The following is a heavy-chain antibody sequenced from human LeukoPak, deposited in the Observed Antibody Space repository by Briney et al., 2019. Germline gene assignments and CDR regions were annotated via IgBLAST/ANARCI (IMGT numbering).Heavy chain of an antibody. D-gene: IGHD6-19*01. J-gene: IGHJ4*02. V-gene: IGHV1-3*01. CDR1: GYSFTNYA. Sequence: ASVKVSCRASGYSFTNYAMHWVRQAPGQRPEWVGCINAGKVDPKYSQKFQGRVTINGDTTASTAYMDLTGLTPEDTAVYYCARGAPNTSGWLLDYWGQGALVTVSS. CDR3: ARGAPNTSGWLLDY. CDR2: INAGKVDP.